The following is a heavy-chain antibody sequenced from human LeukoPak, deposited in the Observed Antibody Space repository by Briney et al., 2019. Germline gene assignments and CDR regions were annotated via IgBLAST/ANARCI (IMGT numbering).Heavy chain of an antibody. CDR1: GFAVNTRF. D-gene: IGHD3-16*01. J-gene: IGHJ4*02. CDR2: IYSGGLT. Sequence: GGSLRLSCAASGFAVNTRFMHWLRQAPGKGLEWISVIYSGGLTYYADSVEGRFTISRDNSKNTLYLYMKSLRAEDTAVYYCAREEVTFGGRRQSGAQGALVIVSS. V-gene: IGHV3-53*01. CDR3: AREEVTFGGRRQS.